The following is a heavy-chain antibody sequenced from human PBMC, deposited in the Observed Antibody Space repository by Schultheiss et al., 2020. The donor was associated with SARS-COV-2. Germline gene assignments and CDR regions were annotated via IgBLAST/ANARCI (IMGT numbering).Heavy chain of an antibody. CDR2: ISSSGSYI. D-gene: IGHD4-17*01. CDR1: GFTFSSYE. Sequence: GGSLRLSCAASGFTFSSYEMNWVRQAPGKGLEWVSYISSSGSYIYYADSVKGRFTISRDNAKNSLYLQMNSLRAEDTAVYYCARGGDGDYGPNAFDIWGQGTMVTVSS. CDR3: ARGGDGDYGPNAFDI. V-gene: IGHV3-21*05. J-gene: IGHJ3*02.